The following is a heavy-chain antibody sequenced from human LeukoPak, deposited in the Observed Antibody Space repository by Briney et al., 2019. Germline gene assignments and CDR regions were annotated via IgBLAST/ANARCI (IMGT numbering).Heavy chain of an antibody. J-gene: IGHJ3*02. CDR2: INPNSGGT. V-gene: IGHV1-2*02. Sequence: ASVKVSCKASGYTFTGYYMHWVRQAPGQGLEWMGWINPNSGGTNYAQKLQGRVTMTTDTSTSTAYMELRSLRSDDTAVYYCARDSRGMVRGVIIGSPDIWGQGTMVTVSS. D-gene: IGHD3-10*01. CDR1: GYTFTGYY. CDR3: ARDSRGMVRGVIIGSPDI.